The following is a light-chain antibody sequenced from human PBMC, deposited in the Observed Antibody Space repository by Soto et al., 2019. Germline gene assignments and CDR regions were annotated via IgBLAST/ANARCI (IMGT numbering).Light chain of an antibody. CDR3: QQYDSYPQT. CDR2: DVS. Sequence: DIQMTQSPSTLSGSVGDRVTITCRASQTISSWLAWYQQKPGRAPNLLIYDVSSLETGVPSRFSGSGSGTEFTLTIYSLQPDDFATYYCQQYDSYPQTFGQGTKVDIK. CDR1: QTISSW. J-gene: IGKJ1*01. V-gene: IGKV1-5*01.